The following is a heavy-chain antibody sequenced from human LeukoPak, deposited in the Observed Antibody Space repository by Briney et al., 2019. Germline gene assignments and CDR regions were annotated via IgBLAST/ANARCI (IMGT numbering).Heavy chain of an antibody. CDR3: ARDRTFFYDSTGYYPAY. J-gene: IGHJ4*02. Sequence: GGSLRLSCAASGFTFSHYAMHWVRQAPGRGLEWVALIAHDGGKKYYADSEKGRFTISRDNSKNTLYLQMTSLRPEDTAVFYCARDRTFFYDSTGYYPAYWGQGTLVTVSS. CDR1: GFTFSHYA. D-gene: IGHD3-22*01. V-gene: IGHV3-30-3*01. CDR2: IAHDGGKK.